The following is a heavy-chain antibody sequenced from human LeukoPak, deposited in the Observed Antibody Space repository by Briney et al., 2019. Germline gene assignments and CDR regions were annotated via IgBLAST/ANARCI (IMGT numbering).Heavy chain of an antibody. V-gene: IGHV4-34*01. D-gene: IGHD2-2*01. J-gene: IGHJ4*02. CDR3: ASQYCSSTSCSDY. CDR2: INHSGST. Sequence: PSETLSLTCAVYGGSFSGYYWSWIRQPPGKGLEWIGEINHSGSTNYNPSLKSRVTISVDTSKNQFSLKLSSVTAADTAVYYCASQYCSSTSCSDYWGQGTLVTVSS. CDR1: GGSFSGYY.